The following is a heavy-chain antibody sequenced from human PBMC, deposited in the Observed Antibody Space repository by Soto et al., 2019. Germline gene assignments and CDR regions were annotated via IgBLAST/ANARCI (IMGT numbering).Heavy chain of an antibody. CDR3: ARFASSGWFFDY. CDR1: GYTFTNYG. V-gene: IGHV1-18*01. J-gene: IGHJ4*02. CDR2: INTYNGNT. D-gene: IGHD6-19*01. Sequence: ASVKVSCKASGYTFTNYGIIWVRQAPGQGLEWMGWINTYNGNTNHAQKLQGRVTMTRNTSISTAYMELSSLRSEDTAVYYCARFASSGWFFDYWGQGTQVTVSS.